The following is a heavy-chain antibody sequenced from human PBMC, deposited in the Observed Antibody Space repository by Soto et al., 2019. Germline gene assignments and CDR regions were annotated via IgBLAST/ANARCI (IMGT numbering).Heavy chain of an antibody. J-gene: IGHJ4*02. CDR3: ARGWVIRYFAWLEGGGGDYFDY. CDR1: GFTFSIYG. V-gene: IGHV3-33*01. CDR2: IWYDGSNK. D-gene: IGHD3-9*01. Sequence: QVQLVESGGGVVQPGRSLRLSCAASGFTFSIYGMHWVRQAPGKGLEWVAVIWYDGSNKYYADSVKGRFTISRDNSKNPWYLHMNSQRAEDTAVYSCARGWVIRYFAWLEGGGGDYFDYWGQGTLVTVSS.